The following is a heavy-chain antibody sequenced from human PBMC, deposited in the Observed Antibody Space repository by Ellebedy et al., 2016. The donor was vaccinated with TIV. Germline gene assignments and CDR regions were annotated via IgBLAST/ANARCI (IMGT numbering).Heavy chain of an antibody. CDR1: GGSFSGYY. J-gene: IGHJ4*02. D-gene: IGHD3-3*01. V-gene: IGHV4-34*01. CDR2: INHSGST. CDR3: ARGPKLRFLEWLFYFDY. Sequence: MPSETLSLTCAVYGGSFSGYYWSWIRQPPGKGLEWIGEINHSGSTNYNPFLKSRVTISVDTSKNQFSLKLSSVTAADTAVYYCARGPKLRFLEWLFYFDYWGQGTLVTVSS.